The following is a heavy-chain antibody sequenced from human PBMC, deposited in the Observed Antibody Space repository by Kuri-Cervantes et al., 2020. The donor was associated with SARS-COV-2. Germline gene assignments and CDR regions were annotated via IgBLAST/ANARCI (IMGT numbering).Heavy chain of an antibody. D-gene: IGHD3-3*01. Sequence: GGSLRLSCAASGFTFSSYGMHWVRQAPGKGLGWVSAISGSGGSTYYADSVKGRFTISRDNSKNTLYLQMNSLRAEDTAVYYCASGQNDFWSGYVLLDVWGKGTTVTVSS. CDR3: ASGQNDFWSGYVLLDV. CDR1: GFTFSSYG. CDR2: ISGSGGST. J-gene: IGHJ6*04. V-gene: IGHV3-23*01.